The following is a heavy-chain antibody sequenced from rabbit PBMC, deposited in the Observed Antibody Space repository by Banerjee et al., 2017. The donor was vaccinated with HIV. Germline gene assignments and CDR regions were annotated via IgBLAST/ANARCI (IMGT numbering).Heavy chain of an antibody. CDR3: ARSYGSSSGFGL. CDR2: INTISGDT. D-gene: IGHD1-1*01. J-gene: IGHJ4*01. V-gene: IGHV1S45*01. Sequence: QEQLEESGGDLVKPEGSLTLTCTASGFSFSNKYVMCWVRQAPGKGLEWIACINTISGDTVYATWAKGRFTVSKTSSTTVTLQMTSLTAADTATYFCARSYGSSSGFGLWGPGTLVTDS. CDR1: GFSFSNKYV.